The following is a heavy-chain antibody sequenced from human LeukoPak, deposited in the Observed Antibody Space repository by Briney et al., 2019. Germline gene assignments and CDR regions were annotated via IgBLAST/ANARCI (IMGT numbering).Heavy chain of an antibody. J-gene: IGHJ6*02. CDR1: GFTFSSYA. CDR3: AKGQDTYQYGMDV. Sequence: PGGSLRLSCAASGFTFSSYAMQWVRQAPGKGLEWVAFILYGGSNKYYADSVKGRFTISRDNSKNTLYLQMNSLTAEDTAVYYCAKGQDTYQYGMDVWGQGTTVTVSS. V-gene: IGHV3-30*02. CDR2: ILYGGSNK.